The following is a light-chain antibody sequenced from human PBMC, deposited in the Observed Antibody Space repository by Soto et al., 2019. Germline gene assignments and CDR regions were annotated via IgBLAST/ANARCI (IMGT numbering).Light chain of an antibody. Sequence: DIQMTQSPSSVSASVGDRVTFTCRASQDINTWLAWYQKKPGKAPHLLIYAASTLHSGVPSRFSGSGSGTHFTLTINSLQPEDFGTYYCQKANSFPLTFGGGTQV. J-gene: IGKJ4*01. V-gene: IGKV1-12*01. CDR1: QDINTW. CDR3: QKANSFPLT. CDR2: AAS.